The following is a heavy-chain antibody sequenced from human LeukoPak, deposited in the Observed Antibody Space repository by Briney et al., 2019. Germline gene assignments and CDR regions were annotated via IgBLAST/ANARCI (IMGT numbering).Heavy chain of an antibody. J-gene: IGHJ4*02. CDR3: ARDSSGIKIWLPLDF. D-gene: IGHD5-18*01. V-gene: IGHV4-39*07. Sequence: SETLSLTCTVSGASVTTNNNYWVWIRQPPGKGLEWIRSLYYNGNTFYNASFKSRVTISLDTSKNQFSLRLSSVTAADTAVYFCARDSSGIKIWLPLDFWGQGTLVTVSS. CDR1: GASVTTNNNY. CDR2: LYYNGNT.